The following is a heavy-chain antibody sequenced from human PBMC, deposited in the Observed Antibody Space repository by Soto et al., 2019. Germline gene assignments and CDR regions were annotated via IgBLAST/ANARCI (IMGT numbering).Heavy chain of an antibody. CDR3: AKGPRNWGVDH. CDR2: MNPNNGNT. V-gene: IGHV1-8*01. D-gene: IGHD7-27*01. CDR1: GYTFIDYD. Sequence: QVQLVQSGAEVKKPGASVKVSCKASGYTFIDYDINWFRQATGQGLEWMGWMNPNNGNTGYAQNLQGRVTMTRSTSISTAYMELSTLRSEDTAVYYCAKGPRNWGVDHWGQGTLVIVSS. J-gene: IGHJ4*02.